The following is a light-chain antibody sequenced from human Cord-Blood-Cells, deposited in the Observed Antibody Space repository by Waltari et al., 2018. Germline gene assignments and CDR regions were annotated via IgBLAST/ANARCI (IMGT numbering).Light chain of an antibody. CDR1: SSDVGGYTY. CDR2: EVS. J-gene: IGLJ1*01. V-gene: IGLV2-8*01. CDR3: SSYAGSNNYV. Sequence: QSALTQPPSASGSPGQSVTISCTGPSSDVGGYTYIYWYQQHPGKAPKLMIYEVSKRPSGVPDRFSGSKSGNTASLTVSGLQAEDEADYYCSSYAGSNNYVFGTGTKVTVL.